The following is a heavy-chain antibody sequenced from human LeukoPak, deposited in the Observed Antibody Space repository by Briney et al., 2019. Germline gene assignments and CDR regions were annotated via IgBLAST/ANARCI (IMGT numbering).Heavy chain of an antibody. Sequence: GESLKISCKVSGYSFTSYWIGWVRQMSGKGLGWMGIIYTGGSDTRYSPSFQGQVTSSADKSISTAYLRWSNLNTSDTAMYYCGRLPNSSSSRFDPWGQGTLVTVSS. CDR1: GYSFTSYW. CDR3: GRLPNSSSSRFDP. CDR2: IYTGGSDT. D-gene: IGHD6-13*01. J-gene: IGHJ5*02. V-gene: IGHV5-51*01.